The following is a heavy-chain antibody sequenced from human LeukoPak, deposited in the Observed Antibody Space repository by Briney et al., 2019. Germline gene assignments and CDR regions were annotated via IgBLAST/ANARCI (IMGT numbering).Heavy chain of an antibody. J-gene: IGHJ4*02. CDR2: IYYSGST. V-gene: IGHV4-59*01. Sequence: KPSETLSLTCTVSGGSISSYYWSWLRQPPGKGLEWIGYIYYSGSTNYNPSLKSRVTISVDTSKNQFSLKLSSVTAADTAVYYCARDHGGNLDWGQGTLVTVSS. CDR3: ARDHGGNLD. D-gene: IGHD4-23*01. CDR1: GGSISSYY.